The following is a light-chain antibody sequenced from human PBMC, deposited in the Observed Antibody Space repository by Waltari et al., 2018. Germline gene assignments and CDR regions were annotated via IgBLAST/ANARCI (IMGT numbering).Light chain of an antibody. CDR3: LQYNGEPRT. CDR2: KAS. Sequence: DIQMTQSPSTLSASVGDRVTITCRASQNINTWLAWHQQKPGKAPNLLIYKASSLESGVPSRFSGSGSGTEFTLTISSRQPDDFATYYCLQYNGEPRTFGQGTKVEVK. V-gene: IGKV1-5*03. CDR1: QNINTW. J-gene: IGKJ1*01.